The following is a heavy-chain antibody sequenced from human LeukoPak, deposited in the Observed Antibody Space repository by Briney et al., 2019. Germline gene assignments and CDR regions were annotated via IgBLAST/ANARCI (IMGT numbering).Heavy chain of an antibody. CDR1: GGSISSYY. V-gene: IGHV4-4*07. J-gene: IGHJ4*02. CDR2: IHTSGST. D-gene: IGHD5-18*01. CDR3: ARVSQSYGYDYFDY. Sequence: SETLSLTCTVSGGSISSYYWSWIRQPAGKGLEWIGRIHTSGSTNYNPSLKSRVTMSVDTSKNQFSLKLSSVTAADTAVYYCARVSQSYGYDYFDYWGQGTLVTVSS.